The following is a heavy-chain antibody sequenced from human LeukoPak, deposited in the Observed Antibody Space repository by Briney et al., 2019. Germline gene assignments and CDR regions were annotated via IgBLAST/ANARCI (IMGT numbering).Heavy chain of an antibody. V-gene: IGHV4-34*01. D-gene: IGHD3-3*01. CDR3: ARGGTYYDFWSGDY. CDR2: INHSRNT. Sequence: PSETLSLTCAVYGGSFSGYYWTWIRQPPGKGLGWIGEINHSRNTNYNPSLKSRVTISVDTSKHQFSLRLSSVTAADTAVYYCARGGTYYDFWSGDYWGQGTLVTVSS. CDR1: GGSFSGYY. J-gene: IGHJ4*02.